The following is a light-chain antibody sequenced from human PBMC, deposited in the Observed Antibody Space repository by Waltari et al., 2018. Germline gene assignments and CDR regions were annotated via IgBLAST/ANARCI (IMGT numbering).Light chain of an antibody. CDR3: QTGGHGTWV. Sequence: QLLVTQSPSASASLEASVKLTCTLSSGHSSNTIAWLQQQPEKGPRYLMKVNSDGSHSRGDEIPDRFSGSSSGAERHLTISSLQAEDEADYYCQTGGHGTWVFGGGTKLTVL. J-gene: IGLJ3*02. V-gene: IGLV4-69*01. CDR1: SGHSSNT. CDR2: VNSDGSH.